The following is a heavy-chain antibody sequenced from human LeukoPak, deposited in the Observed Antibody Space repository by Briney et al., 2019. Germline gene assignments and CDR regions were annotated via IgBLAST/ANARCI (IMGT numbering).Heavy chain of an antibody. Sequence: ASVNVSCKASGYTFTSYAINWVRQAPGQGLEWMGWISTYNGNTDYAQKLQRRVTLTTDTSTSTAYMELRSLRSDDTAVYYCASVSPPGVDYWGQGTLVTVFS. D-gene: IGHD5/OR15-5a*01. J-gene: IGHJ4*02. CDR3: ASVSPPGVDY. V-gene: IGHV1-18*01. CDR1: GYTFTSYA. CDR2: ISTYNGNT.